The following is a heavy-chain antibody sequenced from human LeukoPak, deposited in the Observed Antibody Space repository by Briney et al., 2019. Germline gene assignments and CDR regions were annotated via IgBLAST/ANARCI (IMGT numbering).Heavy chain of an antibody. Sequence: PGGSLRRSGAASGFTFSNSAMRWVRQAPGKGLEGVSSISSSSSYIYYADPVKGRFTSSRDNAKNSLYLQMSSLRAEDTPVYYCARARNYYYMDVWGKGTTVTIPS. CDR1: GFTFSNSA. CDR2: ISSSSSYI. V-gene: IGHV3-21*01. CDR3: ARARNYYYMDV. J-gene: IGHJ6*03.